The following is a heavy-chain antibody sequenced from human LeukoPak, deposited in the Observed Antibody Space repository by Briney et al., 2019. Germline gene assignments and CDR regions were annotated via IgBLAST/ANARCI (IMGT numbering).Heavy chain of an antibody. CDR1: GYTFTGYY. CDR3: ARDLSLAVPVQGY. D-gene: IGHD6-19*01. CDR2: INPNSGGT. Sequence: ASMKVSCKASGYTFTGYYMHWVRQAPGQGLEWMGWINPNSGGTNYAQEFQGRVTMTGDTSISTAYMELSRLRSDDTAVYYCARDLSLAVPVQGYWGQGTLVTVSS. V-gene: IGHV1-2*02. J-gene: IGHJ4*02.